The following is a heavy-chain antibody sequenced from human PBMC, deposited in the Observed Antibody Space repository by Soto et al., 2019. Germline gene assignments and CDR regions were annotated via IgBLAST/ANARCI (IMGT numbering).Heavy chain of an antibody. J-gene: IGHJ6*02. V-gene: IGHV4-59*01. CDR2: IYYSGST. D-gene: IGHD3-16*01. CDR3: ARVLIGRGWYFYYYGMDV. Sequence: PSETLSLTCTVSGGSISSYYWSWIRQPPGKRLEWIGYIYYSGSTNYNPSLKSRVTISVDTSKNQFSLKLSSVTAADTAVYYCARVLIGRGWYFYYYGMDVWGQGTTVTVSS. CDR1: GGSISSYY.